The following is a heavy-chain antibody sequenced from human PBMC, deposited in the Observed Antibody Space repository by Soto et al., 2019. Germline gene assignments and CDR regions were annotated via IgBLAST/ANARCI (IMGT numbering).Heavy chain of an antibody. J-gene: IGHJ6*04. D-gene: IGHD5-18*01. Sequence: ASVKVSCKASGYTFTSYGISWVRQAPGQGLEWMGWISAYNGNTNYAQKLQGRVTMTTDTSTSTAYMELRSLRSDDTAVYYCARDDATAMVSADYYYYGMDVWGKGTTVTVSS. CDR1: GYTFTSYG. CDR3: ARDDATAMVSADYYYYGMDV. V-gene: IGHV1-18*01. CDR2: ISAYNGNT.